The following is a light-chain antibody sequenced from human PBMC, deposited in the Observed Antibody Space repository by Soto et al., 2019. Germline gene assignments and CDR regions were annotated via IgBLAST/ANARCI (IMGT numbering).Light chain of an antibody. CDR2: GST. V-gene: IGLV1-40*01. J-gene: IGLJ1*01. Sequence: HSVLTKPPSVYGVPGQRVTISCTGSSSNIGTGYDVHWYRQLPGTAPKLLIYGSTNRPSGVPDRFSGSKSGTSASLAITGLQAEDEADYYCQSYDSSLSGYVFGTGTKVTVL. CDR1: SSNIGTGYD. CDR3: QSYDSSLSGYV.